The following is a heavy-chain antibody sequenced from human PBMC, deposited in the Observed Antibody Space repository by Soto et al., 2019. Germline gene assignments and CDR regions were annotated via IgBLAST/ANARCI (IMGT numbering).Heavy chain of an antibody. D-gene: IGHD2-2*01. V-gene: IGHV3-48*02. CDR1: GFTFGDYA. J-gene: IGHJ4*02. Sequence: GGSLRLSCTASGFTFGDYAMSWVRQAPGKGLEWVSYISSSSSTIYYADSVKGRFTISRDNAKNSLYLQMNSLRDEDTAVYYCARDGTDIVVVPADLDYWGQGTLVTVSS. CDR2: ISSSSSTI. CDR3: ARDGTDIVVVPADLDY.